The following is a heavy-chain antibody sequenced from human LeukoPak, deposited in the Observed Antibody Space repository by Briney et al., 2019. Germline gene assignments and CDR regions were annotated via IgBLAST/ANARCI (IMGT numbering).Heavy chain of an antibody. Sequence: GGSLRLSCVASGFIFTTYSMHWVRQAPGKGLEWVSAISGSGGSTYYADSVKGRFTISRDNSKNTLYLQMNSLRAEDTAVYYCAKEFYDTYDSTSFDYWGQGTLVTVSS. CDR3: AKEFYDTYDSTSFDY. J-gene: IGHJ4*02. CDR1: GFIFTTYS. V-gene: IGHV3-23*01. D-gene: IGHD3-22*01. CDR2: ISGSGGST.